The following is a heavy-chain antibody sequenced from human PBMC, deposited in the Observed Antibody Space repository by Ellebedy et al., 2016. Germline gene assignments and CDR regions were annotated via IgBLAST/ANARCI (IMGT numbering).Heavy chain of an antibody. V-gene: IGHV3-9*01. CDR1: GFTFSNYA. D-gene: IGHD6-19*01. Sequence: GGSLRLSXADSGFTFSNYAMHWVRQAPGRGLEWVSGISWNSDSIAYADSVKGRFTISRDNAKNSLYLQMNSLRAEDTALYYCARARGWYYYYYMDVWGKGTTVTVSS. CDR2: ISWNSDSI. CDR3: ARARGWYYYYYMDV. J-gene: IGHJ6*03.